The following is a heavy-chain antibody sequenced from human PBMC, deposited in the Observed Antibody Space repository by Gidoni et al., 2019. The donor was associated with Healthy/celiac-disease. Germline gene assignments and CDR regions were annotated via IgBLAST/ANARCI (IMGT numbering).Heavy chain of an antibody. J-gene: IGHJ4*02. CDR1: GFSFSSYE. CDR2: ISSSGSTI. D-gene: IGHD6-19*01. V-gene: IGHV3-48*03. CDR3: ARGGGEGSGWYWFSGY. Sequence: EVQLVESGGGLVQPGGSLRRSCAASGFSFSSYEMNLVRQAPGKGLEWVSYISSSGSTIYYADSVKGRFTISRDNAKNSLYLQMNSLRAEDTAVYYCARGGGEGSGWYWFSGYWGQGTLVTVSS.